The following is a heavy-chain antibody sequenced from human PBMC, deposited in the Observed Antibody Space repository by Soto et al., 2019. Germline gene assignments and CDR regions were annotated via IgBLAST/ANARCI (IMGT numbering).Heavy chain of an antibody. V-gene: IGHV4-61*01. CDR3: ASDGDLGVGPRENNWYHLHPDI. D-gene: IGHD1-20*01. CDR2: IYYSGST. J-gene: IGHJ3*02. CDR1: GGSVISCSYY. Sequence: SETLSLTCTVSGGSVISCSYYWSWIRQPPGKGLEWIGYIYYSGSTNYNPSLKSRVTISVDTSKNQFSLKLSSVTAADTAVYYCASDGDLGVGPRENNWYHLHPDIWGQGTMVTVSS.